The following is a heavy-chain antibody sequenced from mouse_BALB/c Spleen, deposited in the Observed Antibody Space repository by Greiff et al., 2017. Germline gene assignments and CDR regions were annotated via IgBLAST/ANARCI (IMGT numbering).Heavy chain of an antibody. D-gene: IGHD2-1*01. CDR2: IYPGDGDT. V-gene: IGHV1-82*01. Sequence: QVQLQQSGPELVKPGASVKISCKASGYAFSSSWMNWVKQRPGQGLEWIGRIYPGDGDTNYNGKFKGKATLTADKSSSTAYMQLSSLTSVDSAVYFCARKGDYGNWFAYWGQGTLVTVSA. J-gene: IGHJ3*01. CDR1: GYAFSSSW. CDR3: ARKGDYGNWFAY.